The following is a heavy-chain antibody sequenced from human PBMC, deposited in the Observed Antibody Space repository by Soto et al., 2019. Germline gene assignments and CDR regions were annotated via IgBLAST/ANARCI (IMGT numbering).Heavy chain of an antibody. J-gene: IGHJ4*02. CDR2: ISVSGGST. D-gene: IGHD2-2*01. CDR1: GFTFSTYA. V-gene: IGHV3-23*01. CDR3: AKDGYSITRNKPLDC. Sequence: SLRLSCAASGFTFSTYAMSWVRQTPGKGLEWVSSISVSGGSTYYADSVKGRFTISRDNSKNTLYLQMNSLRAEDTAVYYCAKDGYSITRNKPLDCWGQGTLVTVSS.